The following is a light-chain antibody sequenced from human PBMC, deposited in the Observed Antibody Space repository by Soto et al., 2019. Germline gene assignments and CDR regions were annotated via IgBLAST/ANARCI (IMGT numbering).Light chain of an antibody. Sequence: DIVLTQSPGTLSLSPGERATLSCRASQSVSSSYLAWYQHKPGQAPRLLIYGASSSATGIPDRFSGSGSGTDFTLTINRLEPEDFAVYFCQQYGASPRFGQGTRLEIK. CDR2: GAS. J-gene: IGKJ5*01. CDR1: QSVSSSY. V-gene: IGKV3-20*01. CDR3: QQYGASPR.